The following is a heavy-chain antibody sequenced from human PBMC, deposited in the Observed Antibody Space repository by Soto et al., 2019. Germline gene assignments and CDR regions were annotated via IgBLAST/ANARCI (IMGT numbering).Heavy chain of an antibody. D-gene: IGHD3-9*01. CDR2: INPNSGGT. V-gene: IGHV1-2*04. CDR3: ARGGILRYFDWLSPVDYYYYGMDV. CDR1: GYTLTGYY. J-gene: IGHJ6*02. Sequence: ASVKVSCKASGYTLTGYYMHWVRQAPGQGLEWMGWINPNSGGTNYAQKFQGWVTMTRDTSISTAYMELSRLRSDDTAVYYCARGGILRYFDWLSPVDYYYYGMDVWGQGTTVTVSS.